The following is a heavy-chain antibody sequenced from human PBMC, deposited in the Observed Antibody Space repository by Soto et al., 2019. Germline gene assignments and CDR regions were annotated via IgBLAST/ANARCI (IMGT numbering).Heavy chain of an antibody. Sequence: QVQLVESGGGVVQPGRSLRLSCAASGFTFSSYAMHWVRQAPGKGLEWVAVISYDGSNKYYADSVKGRFTISRDNSKNTLYLQMNRLRAEDTAVYYCARDHRDNWGFDYWGQGTLVTVSS. CDR1: GFTFSSYA. CDR3: ARDHRDNWGFDY. V-gene: IGHV3-30-3*01. CDR2: ISYDGSNK. D-gene: IGHD7-27*01. J-gene: IGHJ4*02.